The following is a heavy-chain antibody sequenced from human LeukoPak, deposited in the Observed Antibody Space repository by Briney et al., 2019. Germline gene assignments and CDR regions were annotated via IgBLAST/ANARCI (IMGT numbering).Heavy chain of an antibody. V-gene: IGHV4-39*07. Sequence: SETLSLTCTVSGGSISSSSYYWGWIRQPPGKGLEWIGSIYYSGSTYYNPSLKSRVTISVDTSKNQFSLKLSSVTAADTAVYYCASLIAVAGAHYYMDVWGKGTTVTVSS. CDR3: ASLIAVAGAHYYMDV. J-gene: IGHJ6*03. CDR2: IYYSGST. D-gene: IGHD6-19*01. CDR1: GGSISSSSYY.